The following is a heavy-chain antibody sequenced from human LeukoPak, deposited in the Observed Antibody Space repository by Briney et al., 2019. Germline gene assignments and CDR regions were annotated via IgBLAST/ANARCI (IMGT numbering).Heavy chain of an antibody. D-gene: IGHD5-18*01. CDR2: ISLASGDL. CDR1: GFTFDDYA. V-gene: IGHV3-9*01. Sequence: SLRFSCLGSGFTFDDYARDWVRQGPGNGWVWVSGISLASGDLDYAESVKGQFTISRDNAKSSVHLEMNGLRVEDTAVYYCAKDKTGRYSYGPIHVWGKGTVVTVSS. CDR3: AKDKTGRYSYGPIHV. J-gene: IGHJ4*02.